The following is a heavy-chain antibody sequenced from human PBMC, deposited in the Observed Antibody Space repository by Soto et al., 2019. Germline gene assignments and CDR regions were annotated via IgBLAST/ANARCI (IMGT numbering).Heavy chain of an antibody. J-gene: IGHJ6*02. Sequence: PGGSLRLSSAASEFTFRSYSMNWVRQAPGKGLEWVSSISSSSSYIYYADSVKGRFTISRDNAKNSLYLQMNSLRAEDTAVYYCARALLDPLGYCSGGSCYYYYGMDVWGQGTTVTVSS. CDR3: ARALLDPLGYCSGGSCYYYYGMDV. D-gene: IGHD2-15*01. CDR1: EFTFRSYS. V-gene: IGHV3-21*01. CDR2: ISSSSSYI.